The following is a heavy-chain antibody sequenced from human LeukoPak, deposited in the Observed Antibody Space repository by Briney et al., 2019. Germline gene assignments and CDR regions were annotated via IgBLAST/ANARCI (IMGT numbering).Heavy chain of an antibody. V-gene: IGHV3-21*01. D-gene: IGHD6-6*01. CDR1: GFTFSSYS. J-gene: IGHJ6*02. Sequence: GGSLRLSCAASGFTFSSYSMNWVRQAPGKGLEWVSSISSSSSYIYYADSVKGRFTISRDNAKNSLYLQMNSLRAEDTAVYYCARDLGYSSSSWENYYYGMDVWGQGTTVTVSS. CDR3: ARDLGYSSSSWENYYYGMDV. CDR2: ISSSSSYI.